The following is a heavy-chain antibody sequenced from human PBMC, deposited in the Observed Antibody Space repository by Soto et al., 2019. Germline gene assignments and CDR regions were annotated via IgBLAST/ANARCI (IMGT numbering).Heavy chain of an antibody. CDR3: ARSDDSTSYPLDL. J-gene: IGHJ5*02. CDR1: GYSLTELS. V-gene: IGHV1-3*01. CDR2: INADNGDT. Sequence: ASVKVSCKVSGYSLTELSIHWVRQAPGEGLEWLGWINADNGDTKYSQKFPGRVTITRDTSANTAYMEMTSLRHGDTAVYFCARSDDSTSYPLDLWGPGTLVTVSS. D-gene: IGHD4-4*01.